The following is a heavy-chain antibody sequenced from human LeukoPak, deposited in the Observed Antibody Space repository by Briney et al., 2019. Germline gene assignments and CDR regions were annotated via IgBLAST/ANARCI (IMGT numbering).Heavy chain of an antibody. Sequence: GGSLRLSCIASGLSFSTYAMNWVRQAPGKGLEWVSAISGSGGSTYYADSVKGRFTISRDNSKNTLYLQMNSLRAEDTAVYYCVREGYSNGWYRNWGQGTLVTVSS. CDR1: GLSFSTYA. D-gene: IGHD6-19*01. J-gene: IGHJ4*02. V-gene: IGHV3-23*01. CDR3: VREGYSNGWYRN. CDR2: ISGSGGST.